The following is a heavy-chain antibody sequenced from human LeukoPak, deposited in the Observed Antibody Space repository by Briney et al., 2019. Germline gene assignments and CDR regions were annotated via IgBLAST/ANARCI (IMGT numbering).Heavy chain of an antibody. J-gene: IGHJ5*02. CDR2: IYYSGST. CDR3: ARHISDVYYYDSSGYHNWFDP. D-gene: IGHD3-22*01. Sequence: SETLSLTCTISGGSISSSSYYWGWIRQPPGKGLGWIGSIYYSGSTYYNPSLKSRVTISVDTSKNQFSLKLSSVTAADTAVYYCARHISDVYYYDSSGYHNWFDPWGQGTLVTVSS. V-gene: IGHV4-39*01. CDR1: GGSISSSSYY.